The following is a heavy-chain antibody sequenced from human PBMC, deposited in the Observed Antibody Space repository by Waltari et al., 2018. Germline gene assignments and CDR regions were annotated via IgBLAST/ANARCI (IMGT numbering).Heavy chain of an antibody. D-gene: IGHD5-12*01. CDR2: IKQEGSTT. J-gene: IGHJ4*02. CDR3: GRDRGWRQHDY. Sequence: EVQLVESGGGLVQPGGSLRLSCAASGFTFSTYWMGWVSQAPGRGLEWVANIKQEGSTTYYVDSVKGRFTISRDNAKNSLYLQMNSLRAEDTAVYYCGRDRGWRQHDYWGQGTLVTVSS. CDR1: GFTFSTYW. V-gene: IGHV3-7*01.